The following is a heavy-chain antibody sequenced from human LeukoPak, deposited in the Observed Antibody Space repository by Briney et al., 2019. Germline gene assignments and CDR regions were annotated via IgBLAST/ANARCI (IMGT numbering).Heavy chain of an antibody. Sequence: KPSETLSLTCAVYGGSFSGYYRSWIRQPLGKGLEWIGEINHSGSTNYNPSLKSRVTISVDTSKNQFSLKLSSVTAADTAVYYCARVGYEAWREYGDPFDYWGQGTLVTVSS. D-gene: IGHD4-17*01. J-gene: IGHJ4*02. CDR3: ARVGYEAWREYGDPFDY. CDR2: INHSGST. CDR1: GGSFSGYY. V-gene: IGHV4-34*01.